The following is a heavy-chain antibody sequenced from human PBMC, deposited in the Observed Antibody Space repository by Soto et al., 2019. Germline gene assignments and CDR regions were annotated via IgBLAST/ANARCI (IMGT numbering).Heavy chain of an antibody. V-gene: IGHV4-31*03. D-gene: IGHD2-15*01. CDR3: AREVACSGVSCYYFDS. J-gene: IGHJ4*02. CDR1: GGPIRSGGVY. Sequence: SETLSLTCTVSGGPIRSGGVYWGWIRQHPGKGLEWIGNIFYSGSTYYNPSLKSRVTISVDTSKNQFFLRLSAVTAADTAVYYCAREVACSGVSCYYFDSWGQGTLVTVSS. CDR2: IFYSGST.